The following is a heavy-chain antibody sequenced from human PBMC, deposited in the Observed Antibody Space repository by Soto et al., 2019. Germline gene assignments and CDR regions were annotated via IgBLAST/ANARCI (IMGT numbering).Heavy chain of an antibody. V-gene: IGHV1-46*01. Sequence: ASVKVSCKASGYTFTSYYMHWVRQAPGQGLEWMGIINPSGGSTSYAQKFQGRVTMTRDTSTSTVYMELSSLRSEDTAVYYCARTYYDNSGYAQGYFQHWGQGTLVTVSS. CDR3: ARTYYDNSGYAQGYFQH. CDR2: INPSGGST. J-gene: IGHJ1*01. CDR1: GYTFTSYY. D-gene: IGHD3-22*01.